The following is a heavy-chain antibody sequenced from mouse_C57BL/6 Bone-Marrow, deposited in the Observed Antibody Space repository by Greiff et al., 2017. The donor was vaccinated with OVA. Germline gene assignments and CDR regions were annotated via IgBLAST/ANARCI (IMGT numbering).Heavy chain of an antibody. CDR3: ARNYYGSPDWYFDV. CDR1: GFTFSSYA. D-gene: IGHD1-1*01. Sequence: EVKLVESGGGLVKPGGSLKLSCAASGFTFSSYAMSWVRQTPEKRLAWVATISDGGSYTYYPDNVKGRFTISRDNAKNNLYLQMSHLKSEDTAMYYCARNYYGSPDWYFDVWGTGTTVTVSS. V-gene: IGHV5-4*03. CDR2: ISDGGSYT. J-gene: IGHJ1*03.